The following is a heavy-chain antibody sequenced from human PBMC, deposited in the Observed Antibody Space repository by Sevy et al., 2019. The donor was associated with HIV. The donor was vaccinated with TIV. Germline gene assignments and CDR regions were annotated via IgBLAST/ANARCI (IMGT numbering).Heavy chain of an antibody. CDR3: AGGWGNGCYYFDY. CDR2: IIPILGTV. Sequence: ASVKVSCKASGGTFSSYGISWVRQAPGQGLEWMGGIIPILGTVNYAQKFQGRVTITADESTKTAYMELSSLRSEDTAVYYWAGGWGNGCYYFDYWGQETLVTVSS. V-gene: IGHV1-69*13. CDR1: GGTFSSYG. D-gene: IGHD6-19*01. J-gene: IGHJ4*02.